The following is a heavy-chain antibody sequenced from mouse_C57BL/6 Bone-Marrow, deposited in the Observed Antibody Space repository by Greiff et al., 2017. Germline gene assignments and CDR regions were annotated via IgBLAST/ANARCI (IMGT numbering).Heavy chain of an antibody. J-gene: IGHJ2*01. CDR2: IYPGSGST. D-gene: IGHD3-1*01. Sequence: QVQLQQPGAELVKPGASVKMSCKASGYTFTSYWLTWVKQRPGQGLEWIGDIYPGSGSTNYNEKFKSKAKLTVDTSSRTAYMQLSSMTAKDYAVNYCARHVGLYWGQGTTLTVSS. CDR1: GYTFTSYW. V-gene: IGHV1-55*01. CDR3: ARHVGLY.